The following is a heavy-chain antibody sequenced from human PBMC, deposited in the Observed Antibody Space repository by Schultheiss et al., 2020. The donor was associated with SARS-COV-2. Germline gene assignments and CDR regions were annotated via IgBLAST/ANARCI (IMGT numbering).Heavy chain of an antibody. J-gene: IGHJ4*02. CDR1: GFTFSDYY. CDR2: ISSSSSYI. V-gene: IGHV3-11*06. D-gene: IGHD2-15*01. CDR3: ARVPGYCSGGRCHAYYSDY. Sequence: GESLKISCAASGFTFSDYYMSWIRQAPGKGLEWVSYISSSSSYIYYADSVKGRFTISRDNAKKSLYLQMNSLRAEDTAVYYCARVPGYCSGGRCHAYYSDYWGQGTLVTVSS.